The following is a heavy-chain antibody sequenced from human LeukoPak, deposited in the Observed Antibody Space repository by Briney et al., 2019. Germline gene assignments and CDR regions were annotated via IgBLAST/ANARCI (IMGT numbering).Heavy chain of an antibody. J-gene: IGHJ4*02. CDR1: GGTFSSYA. CDR2: IIPIFGTA. V-gene: IGHV1-69*13. Sequence: LWASVKASCKASGGTFSSYAISWVRQAPGQGLEWMGGIIPIFGTANYAQKFQGRVTITADESTSTAYMELSSLRSEDTAVYYCAREKGYDSSGRPVPYFDYWGQGTLVTVSS. CDR3: AREKGYDSSGRPVPYFDY. D-gene: IGHD3-22*01.